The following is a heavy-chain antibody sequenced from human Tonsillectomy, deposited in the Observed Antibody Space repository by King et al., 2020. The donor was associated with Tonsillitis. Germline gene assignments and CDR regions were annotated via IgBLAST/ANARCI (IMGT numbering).Heavy chain of an antibody. Sequence: VQLVESGGGLVQPGGSLRLSCAASGFTFSSYEMNWIRQAPGKGLEWVSYISSSGSAIYYADSVKGRFTISRDNAKNSLYLQMNSLRAEDTAVYYCARDRNLGMLAAAVPYYFDYWGQGTLVTVSS. CDR1: GFTFSSYE. D-gene: IGHD6-25*01. V-gene: IGHV3-48*03. J-gene: IGHJ4*02. CDR2: ISSSGSAI. CDR3: ARDRNLGMLAAAVPYYFDY.